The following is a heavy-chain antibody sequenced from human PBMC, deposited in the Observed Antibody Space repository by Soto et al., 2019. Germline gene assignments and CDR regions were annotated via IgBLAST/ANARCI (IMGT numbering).Heavy chain of an antibody. CDR2: IIPIVGTA. Sequence: QVQLVQSGAEVKKPGSSVKVSCKASGGTFSSYAISWVRQAPGQGLEWMGGIIPIVGTANYAQKFQGRVTITADKSTSTAYMELSSLRSEDTAVYYCARSSSTSCYQCYYGMDVWGHGTTVTVSS. CDR3: ARSSSTSCYQCYYGMDV. CDR1: GGTFSSYA. D-gene: IGHD2-2*01. J-gene: IGHJ6*02. V-gene: IGHV1-69*06.